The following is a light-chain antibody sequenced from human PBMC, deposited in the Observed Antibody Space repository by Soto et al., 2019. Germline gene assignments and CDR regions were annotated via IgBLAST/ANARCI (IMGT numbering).Light chain of an antibody. Sequence: SVLTQPASVSGSPGQSITISCTGTSSDIGGYNYVSWYQQHPGKAPKLMIYEVSNRPSGVSNRFSGSKSGNTASLTISGLQAEDEADYYCTSYANSNSLRVFGGGTKLTVL. J-gene: IGLJ3*02. V-gene: IGLV2-14*01. CDR3: TSYANSNSLRV. CDR1: SSDIGGYNY. CDR2: EVS.